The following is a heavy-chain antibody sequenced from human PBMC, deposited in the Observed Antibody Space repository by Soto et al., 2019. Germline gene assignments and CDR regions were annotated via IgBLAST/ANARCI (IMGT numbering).Heavy chain of an antibody. J-gene: IGHJ4*02. CDR1: GYTFTSYD. V-gene: IGHV1-8*01. CDR2: MNPNSGNT. Sequence: QVQLVQSGAAVKQPGASVKVSCKASGYTFTSYDINWVRQATGQGLERRGWMNPNSGNTGYAQKFQGRVTMTRNTSTSTAYMELSSLRSEDTAVYYWASDHSSSWRFHYWGQGTLVTVSS. D-gene: IGHD6-13*01. CDR3: ASDHSSSWRFHY.